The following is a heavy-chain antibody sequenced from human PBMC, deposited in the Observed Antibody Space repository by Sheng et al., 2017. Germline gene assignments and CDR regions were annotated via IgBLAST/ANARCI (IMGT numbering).Heavy chain of an antibody. CDR2: IYTSGST. CDR3: ARGSMIVVRLSEYYFDY. Sequence: QVQLQESGPGLVKPSQTLSLTCTVSGGSISSGSYYWSWIRQPAGKGLEWIGRIYTSGSTNYNPSLKSRVTISVDTSKNQFSLKLSSVTAADTAVYYCARGSMIVVRLSEYYFDYWGQGTLVTVSS. CDR1: GGSISSGSYY. D-gene: IGHD3-22*01. V-gene: IGHV4-61*02. J-gene: IGHJ4*02.